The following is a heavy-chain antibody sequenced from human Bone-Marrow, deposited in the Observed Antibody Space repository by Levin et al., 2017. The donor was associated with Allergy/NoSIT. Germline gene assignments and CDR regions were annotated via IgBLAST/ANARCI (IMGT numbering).Heavy chain of an antibody. D-gene: IGHD1-20*01. CDR2: ISGSGSST. CDR3: AKDAQLLHNWSDIPLGSWFDT. Sequence: GGSLRLSCTTSGFTFSSYAMSWVRQAPGKGLEWVSIISGSGSSTYYSDSVKGRFTISRDNFKHTLYLQMNSLRAEDTALYYCAKDAQLLHNWSDIPLGSWFDTWGQATRVNVSS. CDR1: GFTFSSYA. J-gene: IGHJ5*02. V-gene: IGHV3-23*01.